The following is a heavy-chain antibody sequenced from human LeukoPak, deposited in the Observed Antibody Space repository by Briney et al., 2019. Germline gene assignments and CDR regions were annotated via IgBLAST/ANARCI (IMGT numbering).Heavy chain of an antibody. J-gene: IGHJ4*02. Sequence: GASVKVSCKASGYTFTGYYMHWVRQAPGQGLEWMGWINPNSGGTNYAQKFQGRVTMTRDTSISTAYMELSRLRSDDTAVYYCARATAAGHSYSDYWGQGTLVTVSS. CDR1: GYTFTGYY. CDR2: INPNSGGT. D-gene: IGHD6-13*01. V-gene: IGHV1-2*02. CDR3: ARATAAGHSYSDY.